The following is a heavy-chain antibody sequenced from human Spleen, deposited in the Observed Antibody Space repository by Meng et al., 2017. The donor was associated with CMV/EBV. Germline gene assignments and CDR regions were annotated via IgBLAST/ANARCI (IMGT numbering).Heavy chain of an antibody. J-gene: IGHJ6*02. CDR3: ARDQKVPYYYGMDV. Sequence: GESLKISCAASGFTFSSYSMNWVRQAPGKGLEWVSSISSSSSYIYYADSVKGRFTISRDNAKNSLYLQMNSLRAEDTAVFYCARDQKVPYYYGMDVWGQGTTVTVSS. CDR2: ISSSSSYI. CDR1: GFTFSSYS. V-gene: IGHV3-21*01.